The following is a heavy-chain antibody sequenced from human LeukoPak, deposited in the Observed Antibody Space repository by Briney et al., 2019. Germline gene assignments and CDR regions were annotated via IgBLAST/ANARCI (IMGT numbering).Heavy chain of an antibody. J-gene: IGHJ3*02. CDR2: IKSKTDGGTT. CDR1: GFTFSNAW. V-gene: IGHV3-15*07. D-gene: IGHD1-7*01. CDR3: TTEGGNNWNYAAFDI. Sequence: GGSLRLSCAAYGFTFSNAWMNWVRQAPGKGLEWVGRIKSKTDGGTTDYAAPVKGRFTISRDDSKNTLYLQMNSLKTEDTAVYYCTTEGGNNWNYAAFDIWGQGTMVTVSS.